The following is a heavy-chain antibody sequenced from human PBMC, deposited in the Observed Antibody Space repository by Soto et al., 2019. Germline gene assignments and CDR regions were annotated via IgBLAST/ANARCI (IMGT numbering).Heavy chain of an antibody. CDR3: ARGSKNDPNYGMDV. D-gene: IGHD1-1*01. Sequence: SETLSLTCAVSGGSISSGGYSWSWIRQPPGKGLEWIGYIYHSGSTYYNPSLKSRVTISVDRSKNQFSLKLSSVTAADTAVYYCARGSKNDPNYGMDVWGQGTTVTVSS. V-gene: IGHV4-30-2*01. CDR1: GGSISSGGYS. CDR2: IYHSGST. J-gene: IGHJ6*02.